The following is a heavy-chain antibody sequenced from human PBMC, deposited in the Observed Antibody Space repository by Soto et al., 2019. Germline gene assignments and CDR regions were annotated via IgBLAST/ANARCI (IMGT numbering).Heavy chain of an antibody. Sequence: QVQLVQSGAEVKKPGASVKVSCKASGYTFTSYDINWVRQAAGQGLEWVGWINPNTANTGYARKCQGRVTRTRNTAISTADMELSSRRSEDTAVYCCARTIFGVNWFDPWGQGTLVTVSS. CDR2: INPNTANT. V-gene: IGHV1-8*01. J-gene: IGHJ5*02. CDR1: GYTFTSYD. CDR3: ARTIFGVNWFDP. D-gene: IGHD3-3*01.